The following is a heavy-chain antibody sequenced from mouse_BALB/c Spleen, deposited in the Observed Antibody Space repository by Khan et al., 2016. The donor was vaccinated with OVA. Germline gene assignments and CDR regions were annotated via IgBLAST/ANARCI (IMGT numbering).Heavy chain of an antibody. V-gene: IGHV1-26*01. CDR2: INPNNGDT. CDR3: ARGLFDV. Sequence: VQLKESGPELVKPGASMKMSCKASGYTFTDYYMKWLKQSHGKSLEWIGDINPNNGDTFYNQKFKDKATLTVDKSSSTAYMQLNSLTSEDSAVYYCARGLFDVWGAGTTVTVSS. J-gene: IGHJ1*01. CDR1: GYTFTDYY.